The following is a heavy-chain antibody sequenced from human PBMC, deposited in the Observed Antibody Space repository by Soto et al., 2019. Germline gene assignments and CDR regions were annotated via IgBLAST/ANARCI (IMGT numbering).Heavy chain of an antibody. V-gene: IGHV1-69*12. CDR1: GGTFSSYA. CDR2: IIPIFGTA. CDR3: AMGPGTVTTWIHWD. D-gene: IGHD4-17*01. J-gene: IGHJ4*02. Sequence: QVQLVQSGAEVKKPGSSVKVSCKASGGTFSSYAISWVRQAPGQGLEWMGGIIPIFGTANYAQKFQGRVTITADESTSTALMELTSLRSEDTAVNYCAMGPGTVTTWIHWDWGQGTLVTVSS.